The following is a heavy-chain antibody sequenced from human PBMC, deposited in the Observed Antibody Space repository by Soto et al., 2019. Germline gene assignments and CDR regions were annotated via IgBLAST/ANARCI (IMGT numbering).Heavy chain of an antibody. D-gene: IGHD6-13*01. Sequence: GGSLRLSCRASGFRFDDYAMHWVRQAPGKGLEWVAGIIWNSEAIDYAESVRGRFTISRDNAENSVFLQMDSLSPEDTALYYCTRDDQGIATSGTPILGSWGQGTPVTVSS. CDR2: IIWNSEAI. V-gene: IGHV3-9*01. CDR3: TRDDQGIATSGTPILGS. CDR1: GFRFDDYA. J-gene: IGHJ4*02.